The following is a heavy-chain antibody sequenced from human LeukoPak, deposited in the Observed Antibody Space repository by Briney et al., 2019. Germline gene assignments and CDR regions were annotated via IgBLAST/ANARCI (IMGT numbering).Heavy chain of an antibody. CDR2: INHSGST. D-gene: IGHD5-18*01. V-gene: IGHV4-34*01. CDR3: ARGGYGYSYGSYYYYYYYMDV. Sequence: SETLSLTCAVYGGSFSGYYWSWIRQPPGKGLEWIGEINHSGSTNYNPSLKSRVTISVDTSKNQFSLKLSSVTAADTAVYYCARGGYGYSYGSYYYYYYYMDVWGKGTTVTVSS. CDR1: GGSFSGYY. J-gene: IGHJ6*03.